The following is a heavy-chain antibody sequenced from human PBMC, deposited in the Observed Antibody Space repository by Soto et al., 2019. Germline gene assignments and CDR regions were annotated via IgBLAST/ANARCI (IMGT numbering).Heavy chain of an antibody. Sequence: QITLKESGPTLVKPTQTLTLTCTFSGFSLSSSGVGVGWIRQPPGEALEWLALVYWDDDKRYSQALKSRLTITKDTSKNQVVLTMTNMDPVDTATDYCARGTLGMYRDWGQGTLVTVSS. CDR1: GFSLSSSGVG. J-gene: IGHJ4*02. CDR2: VYWDDDK. D-gene: IGHD3-16*01. CDR3: ARGTLGMYRD. V-gene: IGHV2-5*02.